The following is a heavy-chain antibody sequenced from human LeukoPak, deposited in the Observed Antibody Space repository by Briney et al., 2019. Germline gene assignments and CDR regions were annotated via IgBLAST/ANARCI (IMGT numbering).Heavy chain of an antibody. V-gene: IGHV3-30*18. CDR1: GFTFSSYG. J-gene: IGHJ4*02. CDR2: ISYDGSNK. D-gene: IGHD3/OR15-3a*01. CDR3: AKGPRAGTSYFDY. Sequence: GRSLRLSCAASGFTFSSYGMHWVRQAPGKGLEWVAVISYDGSNKYYADSVKGRFTISRDNSKNTLYLQMNSLRAEDTAVYYCAKGPRAGTSYFDYWGQGTLVTVSS.